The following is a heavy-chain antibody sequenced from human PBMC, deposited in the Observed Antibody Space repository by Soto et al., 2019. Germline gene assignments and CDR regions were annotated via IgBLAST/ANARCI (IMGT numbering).Heavy chain of an antibody. V-gene: IGHV3-9*01. CDR2: ISWNSGRI. CDR3: AKEHYYGDYAFDS. CDR1: GFTFEDYA. J-gene: IGHJ4*02. Sequence: EVQLVESGGGLVQPGRSLRLSCAASGFTFEDYAMHWVRQAPGKGLEWVSGISWNSGRIGYADSVKGRFTISRDNAKNSLYLQMNSLRAEDTALYYCAKEHYYGDYAFDSWGQGTLVTVSS. D-gene: IGHD4-17*01.